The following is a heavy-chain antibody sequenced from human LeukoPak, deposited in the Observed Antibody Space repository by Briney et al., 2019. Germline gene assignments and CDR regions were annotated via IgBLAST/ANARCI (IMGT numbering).Heavy chain of an antibody. CDR1: GYTFTGYY. D-gene: IGHD6-19*01. V-gene: IGHV1-2*02. Sequence: ASVKVSCKASGYTFTGYYMHWVRQAPGQGLGWLGWINPNSGGTNYAQKFQGRVTMTRDTSISTAYMELSRLRSDDTAVYYCARASIAVAGTWFDHWGQGTLVTVSS. CDR3: ARASIAVAGTWFDH. J-gene: IGHJ5*02. CDR2: INPNSGGT.